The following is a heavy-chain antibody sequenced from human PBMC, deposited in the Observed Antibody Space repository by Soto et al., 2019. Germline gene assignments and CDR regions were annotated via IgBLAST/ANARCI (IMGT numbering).Heavy chain of an antibody. V-gene: IGHV3-23*01. Sequence: PGGSLRLSCAASGFPFSSYAMSWVRQAPGKGLEWVSAVSGSGGTTYYADSVRGRFTISRDNSKNTLYLQMNSLRAEDTAIYFCARCTVDTIVTSGWCHYLDPWGQGTLVTVSS. D-gene: IGHD6-19*01. J-gene: IGHJ5*02. CDR1: GFPFSSYA. CDR3: ARCTVDTIVTSGWCHYLDP. CDR2: VSGSGGTT.